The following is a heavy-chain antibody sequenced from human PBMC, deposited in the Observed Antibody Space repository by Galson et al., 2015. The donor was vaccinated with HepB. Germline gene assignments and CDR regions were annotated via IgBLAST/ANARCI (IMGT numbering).Heavy chain of an antibody. J-gene: IGHJ6*02. D-gene: IGHD5-12*01. CDR3: AKDMGSDSGYDYPLPYYYYYGMDV. CDR2: ISYDGSNK. V-gene: IGHV3-30*18. CDR1: GFTFSSYG. Sequence: SLRLSCAASGFTFSSYGMHWVRQAPGKGLEWVAVISYDGSNKYYADSVKGRFTISRDNSKNTLYLQMNSLRAEDTAVYYCAKDMGSDSGYDYPLPYYYYYGMDVWGQGTTVTVSS.